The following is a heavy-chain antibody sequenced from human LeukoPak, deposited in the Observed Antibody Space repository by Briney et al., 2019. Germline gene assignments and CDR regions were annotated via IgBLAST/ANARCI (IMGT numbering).Heavy chain of an antibody. D-gene: IGHD3-3*01. Sequence: GGSLRLSCAASGFTFSDHYMDWVRQAPGKGLEWVGRITNKPKSYNTEYAASVKGRFTISRDDSKNSLYLQMNSLKTEDTAVYYCAKAPHSGYDFWSGYFYYYMDVWGKGTTVTVSS. J-gene: IGHJ6*03. V-gene: IGHV3-72*01. CDR3: AKAPHSGYDFWSGYFYYYMDV. CDR2: ITNKPKSYNT. CDR1: GFTFSDHY.